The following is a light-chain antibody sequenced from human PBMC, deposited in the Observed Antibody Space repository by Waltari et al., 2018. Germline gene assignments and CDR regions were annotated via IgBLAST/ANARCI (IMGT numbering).Light chain of an antibody. CDR3: QGYDTAPRT. CDR1: QDIRTY. J-gene: IGKJ1*01. CDR2: DAS. V-gene: IGKV1-27*01. Sequence: DIEMTQSPSSLSASVVHRVTITCRAIQDIRTYLAWYQQKPGKVPALLIYDASTLQSGVPSRFSGRGSGTEFTLTITSLQPEDVATYFCQGYDTAPRTFGQGTKVE.